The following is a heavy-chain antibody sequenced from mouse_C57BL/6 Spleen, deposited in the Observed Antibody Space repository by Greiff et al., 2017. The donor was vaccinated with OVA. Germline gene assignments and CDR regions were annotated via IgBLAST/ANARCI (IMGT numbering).Heavy chain of an antibody. Sequence: VQLVESGPELVKPGASVKISCKASGYSFTSYYIHWVKQRPGQGLEWIGWIYPGSGNTKYNEKFKGKATLTADTSSSTAYMQLSSLTSEDSAVYYCARSGDGYYDYAMDYWGQGTSVTVSS. CDR2: IYPGSGNT. CDR1: GYSFTSYY. CDR3: ARSGDGYYDYAMDY. D-gene: IGHD2-3*01. J-gene: IGHJ4*01. V-gene: IGHV1-66*01.